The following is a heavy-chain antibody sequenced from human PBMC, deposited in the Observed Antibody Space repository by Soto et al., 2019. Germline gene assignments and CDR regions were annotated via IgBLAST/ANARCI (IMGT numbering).Heavy chain of an antibody. D-gene: IGHD3-16*01. J-gene: IGHJ4*02. CDR3: AKVEGGEHHTGGG. Sequence: QVQLVESGGGVVQPGRSLRLSCAASGFTFSSYGMHWVRQAPGKGLEWVAVISYDGSNKYYADSVKGRFTISRDNSKNTLYLQMNSLRAEDTAVYYCAKVEGGEHHTGGGWGQGTLVTVSS. V-gene: IGHV3-30*18. CDR1: GFTFSSYG. CDR2: ISYDGSNK.